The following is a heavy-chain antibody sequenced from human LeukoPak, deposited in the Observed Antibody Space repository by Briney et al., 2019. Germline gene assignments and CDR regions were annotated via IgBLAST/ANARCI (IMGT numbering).Heavy chain of an antibody. J-gene: IGHJ6*03. Sequence: SETPSLTRTVSGGSISSYYWSWIRQPPRKGLEWVGYIYYSGSTNYNPPLKSRVTISVDTSKNQFSLKLSSVTAADTAVYYCARVPPASYYYDSSGYRALGYYYYMDVWGKGTTVTVSS. CDR1: GGSISSYY. CDR3: ARVPPASYYYDSSGYRALGYYYYMDV. V-gene: IGHV4-59*01. CDR2: IYYSGST. D-gene: IGHD3-22*01.